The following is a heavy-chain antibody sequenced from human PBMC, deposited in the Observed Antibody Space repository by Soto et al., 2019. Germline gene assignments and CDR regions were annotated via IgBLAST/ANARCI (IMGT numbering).Heavy chain of an antibody. J-gene: IGHJ4*02. D-gene: IGHD3-22*01. CDR3: AKDRSGWPYYYDSVTL. CDR1: GFTFSSYA. V-gene: IGHV3-23*01. Sequence: QPGGSLRLSCAASGFTFSSYAMSWVRQAPGKGLEWVSAISGSGGSTYYADSVKGRFTISRDNSKNTLYLQMNSLRAEDTAVYYCAKDRSGWPYYYDSVTLWGQGTLVTVSS. CDR2: ISGSGGST.